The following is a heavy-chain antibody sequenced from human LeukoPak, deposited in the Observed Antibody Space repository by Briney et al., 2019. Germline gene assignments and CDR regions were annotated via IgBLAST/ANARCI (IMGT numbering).Heavy chain of an antibody. V-gene: IGHV1-2*02. CDR2: INPNSGGT. Sequence: ASVKVSCKASGYTFTGYYMHWVRQAPGQGLEWMGWINPNSGGTNYAQKFQGRVTMTRDTSISTAYMELSRLRSDDTAVYYCARGALRYFDWLSPKYYYYYMDVWGKGTTVTISS. D-gene: IGHD3-9*01. J-gene: IGHJ6*03. CDR1: GYTFTGYY. CDR3: ARGALRYFDWLSPKYYYYYMDV.